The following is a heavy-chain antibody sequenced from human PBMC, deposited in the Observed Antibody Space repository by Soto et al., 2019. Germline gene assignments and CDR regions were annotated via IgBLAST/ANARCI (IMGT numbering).Heavy chain of an antibody. CDR2: IHYDGRT. CDR1: GGSITSGDYY. Sequence: SETLSLTCSVSGGSITSGDYYWTWIRQHPGKGLEWIAYIHYDGRTYYNPSLQSRTATSVDTSKNQFSLELNSVTDADTAVYYCARRHSSSGGGFVYWGQGTLVTVSS. D-gene: IGHD2-2*01. CDR3: ARRHSSSGGGFVY. J-gene: IGHJ4*02. V-gene: IGHV4-31*02.